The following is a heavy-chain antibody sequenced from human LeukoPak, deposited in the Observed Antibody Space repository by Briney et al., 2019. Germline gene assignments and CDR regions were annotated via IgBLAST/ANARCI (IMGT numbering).Heavy chain of an antibody. D-gene: IGHD6-13*01. CDR3: ARDGIAAASDI. V-gene: IGHV3-21*01. CDR2: ISSSSSYI. J-gene: IGHJ3*02. Sequence: GGSLRLSCAASGFTFSSYSMNWVRQAPGKGLEWVSSISSSSSYIYYADSVKGRFTISRDSAKNSLYLQMNSLRAEDTAVYYCARDGIAAASDIWGQGTMVTVSS. CDR1: GFTFSSYS.